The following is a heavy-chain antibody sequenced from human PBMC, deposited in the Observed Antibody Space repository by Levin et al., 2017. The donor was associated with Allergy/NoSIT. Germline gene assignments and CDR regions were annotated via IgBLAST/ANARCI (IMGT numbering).Heavy chain of an antibody. J-gene: IGHJ4*02. CDR2: ISSSSSTI. CDR1: GFTFSSYS. V-gene: IGHV3-48*01. D-gene: IGHD6-25*01. CDR3: ARDSSDSSGY. Sequence: GESLKISCAASGFTFSSYSMNWVRQAPGKGLEWVSYISSSSSTIYYADSVKGRFTISRDNAKNSLYLQMNSLRAEDTAVYYCARDSSDSSGYWGQGTLVTVSS.